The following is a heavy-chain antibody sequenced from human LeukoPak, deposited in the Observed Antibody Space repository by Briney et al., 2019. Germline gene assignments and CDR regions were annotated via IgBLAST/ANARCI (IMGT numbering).Heavy chain of an antibody. CDR3: ARILGDDLFDAFDI. CDR1: GGSISSEDHF. J-gene: IGHJ3*02. V-gene: IGHV4-39*02. CDR2: ISYRGTT. D-gene: IGHD3-3*01. Sequence: SETLSLTCAVSGGSISSEDHFWGWIRQPPGKGLEWIGTISYRGTTYYNPSLKSRVTISQDMSKNRLSLRLTSVIVADMAVYYCARILGDDLFDAFDIWGQGTLVSVSS.